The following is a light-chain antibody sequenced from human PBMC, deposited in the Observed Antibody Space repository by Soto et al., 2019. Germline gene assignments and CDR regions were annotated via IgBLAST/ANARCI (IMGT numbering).Light chain of an antibody. CDR3: QQRSNWPLT. V-gene: IGKV3-11*01. Sequence: EIVLTQSPDTLAVSPGERATLSCRASQSVSSYLAWYQQKPGQAPRLLIYDASNRATGIPARFSGSGSGTDFTLTISSLEPEDFAVYYCQQRSNWPLTFGQGTRLEIK. J-gene: IGKJ5*01. CDR1: QSVSSY. CDR2: DAS.